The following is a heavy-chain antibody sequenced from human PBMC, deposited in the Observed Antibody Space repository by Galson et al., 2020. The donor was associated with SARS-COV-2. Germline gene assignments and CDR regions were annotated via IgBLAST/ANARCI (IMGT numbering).Heavy chain of an antibody. CDR2: ISSSGSTI. CDR1: GFTFSSYE. J-gene: IGHJ6*02. D-gene: IGHD6-13*01. V-gene: IGHV3-48*03. CDR3: ARALVPWQQLYYYYGMDV. Sequence: TGGSLRLSCAASGFTFSSYEMNWVRQAPGKGLEWVSYISSSGSTIYYADSVKGRFTISRDNAKNSPYLQMNSLRAEDTAVYYCARALVPWQQLYYYYGMDVWGQGTTVTVSS.